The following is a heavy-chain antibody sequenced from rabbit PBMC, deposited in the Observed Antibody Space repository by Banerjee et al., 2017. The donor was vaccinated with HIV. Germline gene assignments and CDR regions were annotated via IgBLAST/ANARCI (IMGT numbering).Heavy chain of an antibody. CDR1: GIDFSSYA. CDR2: IYTGSSGKT. Sequence: QEQLVESGGGLVQPEGSLTLTCKASGIDFSSYAMCWVRQAPGKGLEWIGCIYTGSSGKTDYASWVNGRFTISRSTILNTVDLKMTSLTGADTATYFCARDAGTSFSTYGMDLWGPGTLVTVS. CDR3: ARDAGTSFSTYGMDL. D-gene: IGHD8-1*01. V-gene: IGHV1S47*01. J-gene: IGHJ6*01.